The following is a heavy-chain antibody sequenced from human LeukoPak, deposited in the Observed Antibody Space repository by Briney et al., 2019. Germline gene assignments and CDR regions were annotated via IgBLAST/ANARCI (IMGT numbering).Heavy chain of an antibody. CDR1: GFTFSGSA. CDR2: IRSKANSYAT. CDR3: TRPARISMIVGDLGYFHY. Sequence: GGSLRLSCAASGFTFSGSAMHWVRQASGKGLEWVGRIRSKANSYATAYAASVKGRFTISRDDSKNTAYLQMNSLKTEDTAMYYCTRPARISMIVGDLGYFHYWGQGTLVTVSS. J-gene: IGHJ4*02. D-gene: IGHD3-22*01. V-gene: IGHV3-73*01.